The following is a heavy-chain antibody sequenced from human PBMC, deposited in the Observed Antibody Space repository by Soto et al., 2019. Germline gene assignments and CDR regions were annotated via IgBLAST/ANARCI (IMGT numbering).Heavy chain of an antibody. CDR2: INAGNGNT. J-gene: IGHJ6*02. D-gene: IGHD2-2*02. CDR3: ARVDEGCSSTSCYNDYYYGMDV. CDR1: GYTFTSYA. Sequence: ASVKVSCKASGYTFTSYAMHWVRQAPGQRLEWMGWINAGNGNTKYSQKFQGRVTITRDTSASTAYMELSSLRSEDTAVCYCARVDEGCSSTSCYNDYYYGMDVWGQGTTVTVSS. V-gene: IGHV1-3*01.